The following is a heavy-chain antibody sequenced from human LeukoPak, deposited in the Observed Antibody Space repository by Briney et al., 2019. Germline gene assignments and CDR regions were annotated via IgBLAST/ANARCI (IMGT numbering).Heavy chain of an antibody. Sequence: GGSLRLSCAASGFTFDDYGMSWVRQAPGKGLEWVSGINWNGGSTGYADSVKGRFTISRDNAKSSLYLQMNSLRAEDTAVYYCARGKTSQNIVTRKTYNWFDPWGQGTLVTVSS. CDR1: GFTFDDYG. J-gene: IGHJ5*02. D-gene: IGHD2/OR15-2a*01. CDR3: ARGKTSQNIVTRKTYNWFDP. V-gene: IGHV3-20*04. CDR2: INWNGGST.